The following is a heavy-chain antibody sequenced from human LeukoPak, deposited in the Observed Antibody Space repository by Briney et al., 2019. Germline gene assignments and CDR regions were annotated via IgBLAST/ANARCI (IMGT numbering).Heavy chain of an antibody. CDR1: GFTFSTYW. D-gene: IGHD4-23*01. V-gene: IGHV3-7*01. CDR3: ARRTVVAREDY. J-gene: IGHJ4*02. Sequence: GGSLRLSCAASGFTFSTYWMSWVRHSPGKGLEWVANINQDGSEKNYVDSVKGRFTISRDNAKNSLSLQMNSLGAEDTAVYHCARRTVVAREDYWGQGTLVTVSS. CDR2: INQDGSEK.